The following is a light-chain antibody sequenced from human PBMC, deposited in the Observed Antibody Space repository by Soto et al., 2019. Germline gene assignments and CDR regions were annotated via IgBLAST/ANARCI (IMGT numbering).Light chain of an antibody. Sequence: DVPITPSPFPPSASFGDRPTIPCRASQTISSWLAWYQQKPGKAPKLLIYKASTLKSGVPSRFSGSGSGTEFTLTISSLQPDDFATYYCQHYNSYSEAFGQGTKVDIK. CDR2: KAS. V-gene: IGKV1-5*03. J-gene: IGKJ1*01. CDR1: QTISSW. CDR3: QHYNSYSEA.